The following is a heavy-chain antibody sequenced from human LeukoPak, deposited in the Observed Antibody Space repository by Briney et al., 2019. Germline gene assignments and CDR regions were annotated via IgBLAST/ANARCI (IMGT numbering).Heavy chain of an antibody. CDR3: ARVWSRDDSSGYYGGFPDY. D-gene: IGHD3-22*01. J-gene: IGHJ4*02. CDR2: IYCSGST. V-gene: IGHV4-39*01. Sequence: PSQTLSLTCTVSGGSISSSSYYWGWIRQPPGKGLEWIGSIYCSGSTYYNPSLKSRVTISVDTSKNQFSLKLSSVTAADTAVYYCARVWSRDDSSGYYGGFPDYWGQGTLVTVSS. CDR1: GGSISSSSYY.